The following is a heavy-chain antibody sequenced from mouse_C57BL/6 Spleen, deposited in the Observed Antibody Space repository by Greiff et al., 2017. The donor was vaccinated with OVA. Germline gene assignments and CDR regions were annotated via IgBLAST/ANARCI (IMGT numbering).Heavy chain of an antibody. V-gene: IGHV14-3*01. CDR2: IDPANGNT. D-gene: IGHD4-1*01. CDR1: GFTFKNTY. J-gene: IGHJ4*01. Sequence: EVQLQQSVAELVRPGASVKLSCTASGFTFKNTYMHWVKQRPEQGLEWIGRIDPANGNTKYAPKFQGKATITADTSSNTAYLQLSSLTSEDTAIYYCALTGEGYYAMDYWGQGTSVTVSS. CDR3: ALTGEGYYAMDY.